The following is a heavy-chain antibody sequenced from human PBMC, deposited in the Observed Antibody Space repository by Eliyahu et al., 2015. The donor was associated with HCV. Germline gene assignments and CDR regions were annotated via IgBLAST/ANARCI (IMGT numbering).Heavy chain of an antibody. V-gene: IGHV1-2*02. CDR1: GYTFTGXH. CDR3: GRTAGFVRIDY. CDR2: IDPKNGDT. Sequence: QVQLVQSGXEVKKPGXTVXVSCKASGYTFTGXHMHWVRQAPGQGLEWMGYIDPKNGDTNYAQRLQGRVTMTTDKSISTVYMKLSGLRSDDTAVYYCGRTAGFVRIDYWGQGTLVTVSS. D-gene: IGHD6-6*01. J-gene: IGHJ4*02.